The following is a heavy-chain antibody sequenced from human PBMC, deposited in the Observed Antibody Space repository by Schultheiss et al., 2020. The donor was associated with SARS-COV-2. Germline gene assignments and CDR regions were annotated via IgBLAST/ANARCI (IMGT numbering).Heavy chain of an antibody. CDR3: AKEIWKYFEY. D-gene: IGHD1-1*01. CDR2: ISGSGSST. J-gene: IGHJ4*02. Sequence: GGSLRLSCAASGFTFSTYAMNWVRQAPGKGLVWVSGISGSGSSTFYADSVKGRFTISRDNSKNTLYLQMNSLSADDTATYYCAKEIWKYFEYWGQGTLVTVSS. V-gene: IGHV3-23*01. CDR1: GFTFSTYA.